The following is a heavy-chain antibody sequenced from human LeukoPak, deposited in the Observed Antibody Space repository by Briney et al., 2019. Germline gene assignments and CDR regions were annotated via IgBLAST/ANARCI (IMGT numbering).Heavy chain of an antibody. V-gene: IGHV4-39*01. CDR1: GGSISSSSYY. D-gene: IGHD6-13*01. Sequence: SETLSLTCTVSGGSISSSSYYWGWIRQPPGKGLEWIGSIYYSGSTFCNPSLESRVTISVNTSQNQFSLKLSSVTAADTAVYYCARQSGPYASRWFDYWGQGTLVTVSS. CDR3: ARQSGPYASRWFDY. J-gene: IGHJ4*02. CDR2: IYYSGST.